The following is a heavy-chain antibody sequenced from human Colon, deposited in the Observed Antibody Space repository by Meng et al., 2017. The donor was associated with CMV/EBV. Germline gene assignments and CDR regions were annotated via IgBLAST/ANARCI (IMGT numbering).Heavy chain of an antibody. J-gene: IGHJ5*02. D-gene: IGHD6-13*01. CDR3: ARDGIAAAASYGELFDP. Sequence: GESLKISCAASGFTFDDYGMSWVRQAPGKGLEWGSGINWNGGSTGYADSVKGRFTISRDNAKNSLYLQMNSLRAEDTALYHCARDGIAAAASYGELFDPWGQGTLVTVSS. CDR1: GFTFDDYG. CDR2: INWNGGST. V-gene: IGHV3-20*01.